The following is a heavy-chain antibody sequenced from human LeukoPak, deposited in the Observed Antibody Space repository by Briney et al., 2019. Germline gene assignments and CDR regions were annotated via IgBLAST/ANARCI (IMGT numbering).Heavy chain of an antibody. V-gene: IGHV4-39*01. CDR1: SDSISSNSFF. CDR3: ARHLRTSAWCDF. CDR2: ILYHGNT. Sequence: SETLSLTCTVSSDSISSNSFFWAWIRQPPGKGLEFIGTILYHGNTYYNPTLKSRVTLSVDTSKNQFSLRLSSMTAADTAIYYCARHLRTSAWCDFWGQGTLVTVSS. D-gene: IGHD6-19*01. J-gene: IGHJ4*02.